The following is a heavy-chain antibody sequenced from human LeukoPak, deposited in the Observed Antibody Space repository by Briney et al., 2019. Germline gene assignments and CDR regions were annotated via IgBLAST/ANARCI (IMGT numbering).Heavy chain of an antibody. D-gene: IGHD3-22*01. J-gene: IGHJ3*02. V-gene: IGHV4-59*01. CDR1: GGSISSYY. Sequence: PSETLSLTCTVSGGSISSYYWSWIRQPPGKGLEWIGYIYYSGSTNYNPFLKSRVTISVDTSKNQFSLKLSSVTAADTAVYYCASSHIPDYYDGSGGYAFDIWGQGTMVTVSS. CDR3: ASSHIPDYYDGSGGYAFDI. CDR2: IYYSGST.